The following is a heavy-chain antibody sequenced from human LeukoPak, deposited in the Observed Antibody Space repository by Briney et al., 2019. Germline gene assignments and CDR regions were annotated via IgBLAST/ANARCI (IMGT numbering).Heavy chain of an antibody. Sequence: SATLSLTCAVSGYSISSGYFWGWIRQPPGKGLEWIGSIHHSGSTYYNPSLKGRVTISVDTSKNQFSLKLSSVTSADTAVYYCVRPGGSGSFDYWGQGTLVSVSS. D-gene: IGHD3-10*01. J-gene: IGHJ4*02. V-gene: IGHV4-38-2*01. CDR1: GYSISSGYF. CDR2: IHHSGST. CDR3: VRPGGSGSFDY.